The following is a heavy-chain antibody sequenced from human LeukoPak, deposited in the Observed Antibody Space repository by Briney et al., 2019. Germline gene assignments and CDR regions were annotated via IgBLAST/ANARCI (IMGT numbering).Heavy chain of an antibody. J-gene: IGHJ4*02. CDR3: AKGYSYGYGLNRYFDY. CDR2: IKQDGSEK. CDR1: GFTFSSYW. Sequence: AGGSLRLSCAASGFTFSSYWMTWVRQAPGKGLEWVANIKQDGSEKYYVDSVKGRFTISRDNAKNSLYLQMNSLRAEDTAVYYCAKGYSYGYGLNRYFDYWGQGTLVTVSS. D-gene: IGHD5-18*01. V-gene: IGHV3-7*03.